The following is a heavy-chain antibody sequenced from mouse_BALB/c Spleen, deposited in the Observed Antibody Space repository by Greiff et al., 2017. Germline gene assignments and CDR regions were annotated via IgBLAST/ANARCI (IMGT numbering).Heavy chain of an antibody. V-gene: IGHV5-12-1*01. D-gene: IGHD1-1*01. CDR3: ARQSSYYFDY. Sequence: VKLVESGGGLVQPVGSLKLSCAASGFAFSSFDIPWVRQTPEKRLEWVAYISSGGGSIYYPDTVKGRFTISRDNAKNTLYLQMSSLKSEDTAMYYCARQSSYYFDYWGQGTTLTVSS. J-gene: IGHJ2*01. CDR1: GFAFSSFD. CDR2: ISSGGGSI.